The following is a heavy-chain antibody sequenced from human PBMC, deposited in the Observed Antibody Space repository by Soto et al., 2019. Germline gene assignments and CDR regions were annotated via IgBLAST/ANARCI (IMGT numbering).Heavy chain of an antibody. CDR1: GGTFSSYA. CDR3: ARDIHGSSSGEKFDY. CDR2: IIPIFGTA. V-gene: IGHV1-69*13. J-gene: IGHJ4*02. D-gene: IGHD6-6*01. Sequence: AASVKVSCKASGGTFSSYAISWVRQAPGQGLEWMGGIIPIFGTANYAQKFQGRVTITADESTSTAYMELSSLRSEDTAVYYCARDIHGSSSGEKFDYWGQGTLVTVSS.